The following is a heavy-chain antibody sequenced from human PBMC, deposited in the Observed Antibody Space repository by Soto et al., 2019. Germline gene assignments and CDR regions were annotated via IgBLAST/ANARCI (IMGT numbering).Heavy chain of an antibody. Sequence: ESGGALAQPGGSLRLICAASGFTFSNYAMTWVRQSPGKGLEWVSTITSAGSTFYGDTVKGRFTISRDNSKSTLYLQMNSLGAEDTAVYYCAKTDKFHSQSSGWANRFDSWGQGTLVTVSS. D-gene: IGHD6-19*01. V-gene: IGHV3-23*01. CDR2: ITSAGST. CDR3: AKTDKFHSQSSGWANRFDS. CDR1: GFTFSNYA. J-gene: IGHJ4*02.